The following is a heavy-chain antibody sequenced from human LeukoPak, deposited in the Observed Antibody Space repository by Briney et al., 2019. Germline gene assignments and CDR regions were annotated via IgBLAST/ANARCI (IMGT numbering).Heavy chain of an antibody. V-gene: IGHV3-23*01. J-gene: IGHJ4*02. CDR3: ARDRFRGAGGY. D-gene: IGHD3-10*01. CDR1: GFTFSTYT. Sequence: PGESLRLSCVASGFTFSTYTMTWVRQAPGKGLEWVSSISESGSSTFYADSVKGQFTVSRDNSKNTLYLQMNSLRAEDTALYYCARDRFRGAGGYWGQGTLVTVSS. CDR2: ISESGSST.